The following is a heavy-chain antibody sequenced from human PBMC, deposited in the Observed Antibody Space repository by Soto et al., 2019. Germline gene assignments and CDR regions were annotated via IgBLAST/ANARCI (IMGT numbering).Heavy chain of an antibody. Sequence: PSETLSLTCTVSGGSISGYFWSWIRQPPGKGLEWLGYIYYSGSTNYNPSLKSRVTISVDTSKNQFSLKLSSVTAADTAVYYCARGLRYFDWLSSGQGTLVTVSS. CDR2: IYYSGST. D-gene: IGHD3-9*01. CDR1: GGSISGYF. V-gene: IGHV4-59*01. CDR3: ARGLRYFDWLS. J-gene: IGHJ5*02.